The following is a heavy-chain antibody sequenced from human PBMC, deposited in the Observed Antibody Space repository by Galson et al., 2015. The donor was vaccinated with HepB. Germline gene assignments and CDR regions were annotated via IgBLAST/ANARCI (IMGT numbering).Heavy chain of an antibody. CDR1: GYIFTSYW. Sequence: QSGAEVKKPGESLKISCTASGYIFTSYWIAWVRQVPGKGLEWMAIIYPGDSDIKYSPSFQGQVTISADKSTSTAFLQWSNLQTSDTGVYYCARHPPSMTWGTPPSDYWGQGTLVTVSS. J-gene: IGHJ4*02. CDR3: ARHPPSMTWGTPPSDY. V-gene: IGHV5-51*01. CDR2: IYPGDSDI. D-gene: IGHD1-7*01.